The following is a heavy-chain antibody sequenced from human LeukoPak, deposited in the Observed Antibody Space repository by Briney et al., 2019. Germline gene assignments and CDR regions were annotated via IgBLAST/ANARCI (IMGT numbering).Heavy chain of an antibody. D-gene: IGHD2-15*01. J-gene: IGHJ6*03. CDR3: ARVDCSGGSCYSAYYYYMDV. Sequence: GASVKVSCKASGGTFTSYGISWVRQAPGQGLEWMGWISAYNGNTNYAQKLQGRVTMTTDTSTSTAYMELRSLRSDDTAVYYCARVDCSGGSCYSAYYYYMDVWGKGTTVTVSS. CDR1: GGTFTSYG. V-gene: IGHV1-18*01. CDR2: ISAYNGNT.